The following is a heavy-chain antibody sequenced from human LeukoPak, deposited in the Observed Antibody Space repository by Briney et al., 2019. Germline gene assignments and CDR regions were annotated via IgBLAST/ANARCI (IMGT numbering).Heavy chain of an antibody. CDR3: AKMGSSSWYSRSYSFDS. V-gene: IGHV3-23*01. CDR1: GFTFSSYA. D-gene: IGHD6-13*01. CDR2: ISGSGGGI. Sequence: PGGSLRLSCAASGFTFSSYAMSWVRQAPGKGLEWVSPISGSGGGIYYADSVKGRFTISRDNSKNTLFLQMNSLRAEDTAVYYCAKMGSSSWYSRSYSFDSWGQGTLVTVSS. J-gene: IGHJ4*02.